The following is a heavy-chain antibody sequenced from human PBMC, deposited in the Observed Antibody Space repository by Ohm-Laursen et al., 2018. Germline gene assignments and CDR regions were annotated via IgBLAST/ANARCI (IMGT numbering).Heavy chain of an antibody. CDR3: AKSKMEYTSGWYYYYGMDV. D-gene: IGHD6-19*01. J-gene: IGHJ6*02. V-gene: IGHV3-23*01. CDR2: ISGSGGGT. CDR1: GFTFSSYA. Sequence: SLRLSCAASGFTFSSYAMSWVRQAPGKGLEWVSAISGSGGGTYYADSVKGRFTISRDNSKNTLYLQMNSLRAEDTAVYYCAKSKMEYTSGWYYYYGMDVWGQGTTVTVSS.